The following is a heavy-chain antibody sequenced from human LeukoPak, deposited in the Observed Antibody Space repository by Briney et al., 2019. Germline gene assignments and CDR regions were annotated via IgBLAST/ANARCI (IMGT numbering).Heavy chain of an antibody. CDR2: IFWDDDK. J-gene: IGHJ4*02. CDR1: GFSLSTSRVG. V-gene: IGHV2-5*02. Sequence: SGPTPVNPPQPLTLTCTFSGFSLSTSRVGVGWIRQPPVKALEGLAIIFWDDDKRYSPSLKYRLNITKDTSKNQVVLTMTNMAPVDTATYYCAHRRQGGPHYFDFWGQGTLVTVSS. CDR3: AHRRQGGPHYFDF. D-gene: IGHD1-26*01.